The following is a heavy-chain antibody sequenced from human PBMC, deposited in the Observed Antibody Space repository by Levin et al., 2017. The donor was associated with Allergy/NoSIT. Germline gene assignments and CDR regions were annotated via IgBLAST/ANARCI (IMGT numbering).Heavy chain of an antibody. J-gene: IGHJ6*03. CDR3: ASGAADGTYHYYYYMDV. V-gene: IGHV3-33*01. CDR2: IWYDGSNK. CDR1: GFTFSSFG. D-gene: IGHD6-13*01. Sequence: LTGGSLRLSCAASGFTFSSFGIHWVRQAPGKGLEWVALIWYDGSNKYYADSVKGRFTISRDNPKNTLYLQVNSLRAEDTAVYYCASGAADGTYHYYYYMDVWGKGTTVTVSS.